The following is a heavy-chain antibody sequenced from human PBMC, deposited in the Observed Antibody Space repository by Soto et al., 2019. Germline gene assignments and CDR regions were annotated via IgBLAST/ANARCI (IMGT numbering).Heavy chain of an antibody. CDR1: GGTFSSYA. J-gene: IGHJ6*02. D-gene: IGHD3-16*02. CDR2: IIPIFGTA. CDR3: ARQFEVISYYYYGMAV. V-gene: IGHV1-69*12. Sequence: QVQLVQSGAEVKKPGSSVKVSCKASGGTFSSYAISWVRQAPGQGLEWMGGIIPIFGTANYAQKFQGRVTMPAYESTSTAYMELSSLSSEDTAVYYCARQFEVISYYYYGMAVWGQGTTVTVSS.